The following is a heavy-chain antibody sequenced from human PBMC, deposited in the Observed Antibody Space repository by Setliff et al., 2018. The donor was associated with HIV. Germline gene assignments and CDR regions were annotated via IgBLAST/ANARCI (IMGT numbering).Heavy chain of an antibody. CDR1: GFTFSDYS. CDR3: AREGRRLPFNDGFDL. Sequence: GESLKISCAASGFTFSDYSMTWIRQAPGKGLEWVSYILSRGSSKYYADSVKGRFTISRDDAGNSLYLQMSNLRVDDTAVYYCAREGRRLPFNDGFDLWGHGTMVTVSS. D-gene: IGHD6-25*01. V-gene: IGHV3-11*04. CDR2: ILSRGSSK. J-gene: IGHJ3*01.